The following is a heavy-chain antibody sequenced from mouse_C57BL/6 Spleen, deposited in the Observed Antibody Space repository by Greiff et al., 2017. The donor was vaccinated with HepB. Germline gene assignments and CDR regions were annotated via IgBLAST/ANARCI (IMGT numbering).Heavy chain of an antibody. V-gene: IGHV1-53*01. D-gene: IGHD1-1*01. CDR2: INPSNGGT. Sequence: QVQLKESGTELVKPGASVKLSCKASGYTFTSYWMHWVKQRPGQGLEWIGNINPSNGGTNYNEKFKSKATLTVDKSSSTAYMQLSSLTSEDSAVYYCARRAEDGSSYYFAYWGQGTLVTVSA. J-gene: IGHJ3*01. CDR3: ARRAEDGSSYYFAY. CDR1: GYTFTSYW.